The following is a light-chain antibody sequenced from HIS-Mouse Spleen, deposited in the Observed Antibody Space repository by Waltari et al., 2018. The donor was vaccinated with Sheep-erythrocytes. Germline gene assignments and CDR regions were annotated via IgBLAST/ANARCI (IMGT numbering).Light chain of an antibody. Sequence: QSALTQPRSVSGSPGQSVTISCTGTSSDVGGYNDFSWYQQHPGKAPKLRIYDVSKRPSGVPDRFSGSKSGNTASLTISGLQAEDEADYYCCSYAGSYNHVFATGTKVTVL. CDR2: DVS. J-gene: IGLJ1*01. CDR1: SSDVGGYND. V-gene: IGLV2-11*01. CDR3: CSYAGSYNHV.